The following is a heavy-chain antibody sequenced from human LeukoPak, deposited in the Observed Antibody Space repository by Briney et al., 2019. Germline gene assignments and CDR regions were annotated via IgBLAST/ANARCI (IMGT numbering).Heavy chain of an antibody. J-gene: IGHJ6*02. CDR2: IYYSGST. CDR3: ARDLAMGPYYYYGMDV. Sequence: XWXRQPXXXGLEWXGYIYYSGSTHYNPSLKSRVTISVDTSKNQFSLKLSSVTAADTAVYYCARDLAMGPYYYYGMDVWGQGTTVTVSS. D-gene: IGHD5-18*01. V-gene: IGHV4-59*01.